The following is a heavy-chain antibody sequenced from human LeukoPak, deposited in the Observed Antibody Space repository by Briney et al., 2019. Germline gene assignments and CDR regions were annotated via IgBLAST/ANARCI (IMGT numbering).Heavy chain of an antibody. J-gene: IGHJ3*02. Sequence: PGRSLRLSCAASGFTFSSYAMHWVRQAPGKGLEWVAVISYDGSNKYYADSVKGRFTISRDNSKNTLYLQMNSLRAEDTAVYYCAKDQSYCSSTSCYVTKGAFDIWGQGTMVTVSS. V-gene: IGHV3-30-3*01. CDR1: GFTFSSYA. CDR3: AKDQSYCSSTSCYVTKGAFDI. CDR2: ISYDGSNK. D-gene: IGHD2-2*01.